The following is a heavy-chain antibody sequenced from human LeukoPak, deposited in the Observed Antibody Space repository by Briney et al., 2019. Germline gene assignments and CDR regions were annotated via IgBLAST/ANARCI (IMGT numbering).Heavy chain of an antibody. Sequence: SETLSLTCTVSGGSISSYYWSWIRQPPGKGLEWIGYIYTSGSTNYNPSLKSRVTISVDTSKNQFSLKLSSVTAADTAVYYCARVAAGPNWFDPWGQGTLVTVSS. CDR2: IYTSGST. CDR1: GGSISSYY. J-gene: IGHJ5*02. V-gene: IGHV4-4*09. D-gene: IGHD6-19*01. CDR3: ARVAAGPNWFDP.